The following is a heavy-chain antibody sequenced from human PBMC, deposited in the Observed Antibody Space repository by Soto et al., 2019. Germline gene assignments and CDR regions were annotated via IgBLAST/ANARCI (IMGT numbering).Heavy chain of an antibody. CDR2: INAGNGNT. Sequence: ASVKVSCKASGYTFTSYAMHWVRQAPGQRLEWMGRINAGNGNTKYSQKFQGRVTITRGTSASTAYMELSSLRSEDTAVYYCARGPRVVPAAIIGYSSYWGQGTLVTVSS. CDR3: ARGPRVVPAAIIGYSSY. D-gene: IGHD2-2*02. CDR1: GYTFTSYA. J-gene: IGHJ4*02. V-gene: IGHV1-3*01.